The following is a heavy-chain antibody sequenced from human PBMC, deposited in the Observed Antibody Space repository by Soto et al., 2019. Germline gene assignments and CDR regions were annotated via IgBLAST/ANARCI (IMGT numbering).Heavy chain of an antibody. V-gene: IGHV3-74*01. Sequence: EVQLVESGGGLVEPGESLRLSCAASGFTFDYYWMHWVRQAPGKGLVWVSRIHSDGTSTTYADSVKGRFTISRDNAQSTLSLQMSRMLAEDRAVYYWARGERSAFDFCGEGTMFNVSS. CDR2: IHSDGTST. CDR3: ARGERSAFDF. J-gene: IGHJ3*01. CDR1: GFTFDYYW. D-gene: IGHD3-16*01.